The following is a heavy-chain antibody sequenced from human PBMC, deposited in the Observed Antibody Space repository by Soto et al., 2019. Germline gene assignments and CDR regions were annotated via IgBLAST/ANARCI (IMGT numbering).Heavy chain of an antibody. J-gene: IGHJ6*02. Sequence: QVQLVQSGAEVKKPGASVKVSCKASGYTFTSYAMHWVRQAPGQRLEWMGWINAGNGNTKYSQKFQGRVTITRDPSESTGYMELGRLRCEDRAVYYCAGDPVMDVWGQGTTVTVSS. V-gene: IGHV1-3*01. CDR1: GYTFTSYA. CDR2: INAGNGNT. CDR3: AGDPVMDV.